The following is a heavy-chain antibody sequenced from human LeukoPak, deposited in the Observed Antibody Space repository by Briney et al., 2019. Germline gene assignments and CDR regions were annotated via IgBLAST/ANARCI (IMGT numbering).Heavy chain of an antibody. CDR3: ARDWYSGSYSGGYFDY. V-gene: IGHV3-48*04. CDR1: GFTFSSFS. Sequence: GGSLRLSCAASGFTFSSFSMNWVRQAPGKGLEWVSYISGSSTTIYYADSVKGRFTISRDNAKNSLYLQMNSLRAEDTAVYYCARDWYSGSYSGGYFDYWAQGTLVTVSS. J-gene: IGHJ4*02. CDR2: ISGSSTTI. D-gene: IGHD1-26*01.